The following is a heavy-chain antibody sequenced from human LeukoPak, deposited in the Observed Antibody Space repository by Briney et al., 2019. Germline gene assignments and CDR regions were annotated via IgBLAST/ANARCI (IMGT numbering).Heavy chain of an antibody. V-gene: IGHV4-59*01. CDR2: IYYSGST. D-gene: IGHD6-13*01. J-gene: IGHJ5*02. CDR1: GVSISSYY. Sequence: KSSETLSLTCTVSGVSISSYYWSWIRQPPGKGLEWIGYIYYSGSTNYNPSLKSRVTISVDTSKNQFSLKLSSVTAADTAVYYCARIAHNWFDPWGQGTLVTVSS. CDR3: ARIAHNWFDP.